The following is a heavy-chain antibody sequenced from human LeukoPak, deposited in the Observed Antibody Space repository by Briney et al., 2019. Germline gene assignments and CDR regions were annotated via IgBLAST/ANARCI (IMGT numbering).Heavy chain of an antibody. CDR2: IYYSGNT. CDR3: ARLMTTVTSEY. V-gene: IGHV4-39*01. J-gene: IGHJ4*02. CDR1: GGSINRSYSY. D-gene: IGHD4-17*01. Sequence: PSETLSLTCTVSGGSINRSYSYWGWIRQPPGKGLEWIGSIYYSGNTCYNPSLKSRVTISVDTSKNQFSLKLSSVTAADTAVYYCARLMTTVTSEYWGQGTLVTVSS.